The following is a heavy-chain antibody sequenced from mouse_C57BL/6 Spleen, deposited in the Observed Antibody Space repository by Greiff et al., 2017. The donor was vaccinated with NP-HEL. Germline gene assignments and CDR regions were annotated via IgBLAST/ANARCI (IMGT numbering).Heavy chain of an antibody. CDR2: ILPGSGST. CDR3: ARREHYYGSTAMDY. V-gene: IGHV1-9*01. J-gene: IGHJ4*01. Sequence: QVQLQQSGAELMKPGASVKLSCKATGYTFTGYWIEWVKQRPGHGLEWIGEILPGSGSTNYNEKFKGKATLTADKSSSTAYMQLSSLTSEDSAVYFCARREHYYGSTAMDYWGQGTSVTVSS. D-gene: IGHD1-1*01. CDR1: GYTFTGYW.